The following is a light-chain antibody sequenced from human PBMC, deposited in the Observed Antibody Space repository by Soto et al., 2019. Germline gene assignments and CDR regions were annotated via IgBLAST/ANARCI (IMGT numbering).Light chain of an antibody. CDR1: RSDVGGYNL. CDR3: SSYTNINTRACV. V-gene: IGLV2-11*01. J-gene: IGLJ1*01. Sequence: QSALTQPRSVSGSPGQSVTISCTGTRSDVGGYNLVSWYQQHPGNAPKVLIYDVSQRPSGVPDRFSGSKSGNTASLTISGLQAEDEADYYCSSYTNINTRACVFGTGTKVTVL. CDR2: DVS.